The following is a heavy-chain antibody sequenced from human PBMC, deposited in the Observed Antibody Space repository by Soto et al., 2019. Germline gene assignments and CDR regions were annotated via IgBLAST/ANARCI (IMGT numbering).Heavy chain of an antibody. Sequence: ASVKVSCKASGYTFTGYYMHWVRQAPGQGLEWMGWINPNSGGTNYAQKFQGWVTMTRDTSISTAYMELSRLRSEDTAVYYCAKVRRLAGRWPFDHWGQGTLVTVSS. V-gene: IGHV1-2*04. CDR1: GYTFTGYY. J-gene: IGHJ4*02. CDR3: AKVRRLAGRWPFDH. D-gene: IGHD6-13*01. CDR2: INPNSGGT.